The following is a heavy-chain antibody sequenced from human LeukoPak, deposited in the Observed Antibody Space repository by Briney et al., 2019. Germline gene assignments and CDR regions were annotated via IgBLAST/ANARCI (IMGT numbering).Heavy chain of an antibody. CDR2: IKQDGSEK. CDR1: GFTFSSYW. V-gene: IGHV3-7*01. D-gene: IGHD1-14*01. CDR3: AKAGLETYYFDY. Sequence: PGGSLRLSCAASGFTFSSYWMSWVRQAPGKGLEWVANIKQDGSEKYYADSVKGRFTISRDNSKNTLYLQMNSLRAEDTAVYYCAKAGLETYYFDYWGQGTLVTISS. J-gene: IGHJ4*02.